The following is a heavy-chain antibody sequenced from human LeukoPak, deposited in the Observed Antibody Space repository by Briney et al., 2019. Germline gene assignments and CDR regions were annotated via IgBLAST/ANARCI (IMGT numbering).Heavy chain of an antibody. CDR3: ARENGDSRYYFDY. CDR2: INWNGGST. CDR1: GFTFSDYY. D-gene: IGHD4-17*01. J-gene: IGHJ4*02. V-gene: IGHV3-20*04. Sequence: GGSLRLSCAASGFTFSDYYMSWIRQAPGKGLEWVSGINWNGGSTGYADSVKGRFTISRDNAKNSLYLQMNSLRAEDTALYYCARENGDSRYYFDYWGQGTLVTVSS.